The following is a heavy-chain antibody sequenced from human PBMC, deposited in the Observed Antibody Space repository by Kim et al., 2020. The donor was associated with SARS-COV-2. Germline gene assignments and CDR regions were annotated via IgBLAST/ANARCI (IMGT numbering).Heavy chain of an antibody. V-gene: IGHV4-39*01. Sequence: SETLSLTCTVSGGSISSSSYYWGWIRQPPGKGLEWIGSIYYSGSTYYNPSLKSRVTISVDTSKNQFSLKLSSVTAADTAVYYCARLRNEGFDYWGQGTLVTVSS. CDR2: IYYSGST. CDR1: GGSISSSSYY. J-gene: IGHJ4*02. CDR3: ARLRNEGFDY.